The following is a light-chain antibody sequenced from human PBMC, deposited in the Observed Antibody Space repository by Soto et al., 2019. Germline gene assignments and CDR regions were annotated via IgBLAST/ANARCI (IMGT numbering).Light chain of an antibody. J-gene: IGKJ1*01. CDR1: QSVRSSD. CDR3: HQRQSWPRT. V-gene: IGKV3D-15*03. CDR2: QTS. Sequence: IVMTQSPATLSVSPGERATLSCRASQSVRSSDLAWYQQKPGQAPRLLIYQTSIRAAGIPARFSASGSGTDFTLTISDVQPEDFALYYCHQRQSWPRTFGQGTKVDI.